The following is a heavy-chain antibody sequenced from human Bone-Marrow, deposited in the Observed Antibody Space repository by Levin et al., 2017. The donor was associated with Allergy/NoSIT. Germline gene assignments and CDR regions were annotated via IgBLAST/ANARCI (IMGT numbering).Heavy chain of an antibody. CDR1: GFTVSSNY. V-gene: IGHV3-53*01. J-gene: IGHJ6*02. CDR3: ARDFRPFKLGETYYYYGMDV. CDR2: IYSGGST. D-gene: IGHD1-26*01. Sequence: GGSLRLSCAASGFTVSSNYMSWVRQAPGKGLEWVSVIYSGGSTYYADSVKGRFTISRDNSKNTLYLQMNSLRAEDTAVYYCARDFRPFKLGETYYYYGMDVWGQGTTVTVSS.